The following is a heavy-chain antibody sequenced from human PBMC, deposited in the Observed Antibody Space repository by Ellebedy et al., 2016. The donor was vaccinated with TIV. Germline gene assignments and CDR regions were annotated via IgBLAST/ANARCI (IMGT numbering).Heavy chain of an antibody. J-gene: IGHJ5*02. CDR1: GYTFASFG. Sequence: ASVKVSXXASGYTFASFGITWVRQAPGQGLEWMGWISTYNGDTDYAQKLQGRVTMTTDTSTNTAYVELRSLRSDDTAVYYCARGSRPADCSGGSCYTLDLRFDPWGQGTLVTVSS. D-gene: IGHD2-15*01. CDR2: ISTYNGDT. CDR3: ARGSRPADCSGGSCYTLDLRFDP. V-gene: IGHV1-18*01.